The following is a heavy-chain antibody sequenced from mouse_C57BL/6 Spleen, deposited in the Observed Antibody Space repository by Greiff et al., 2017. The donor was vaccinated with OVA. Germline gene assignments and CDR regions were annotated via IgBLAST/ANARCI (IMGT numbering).Heavy chain of an antibody. D-gene: IGHD1-1*01. CDR3: ARYGYYGYWYFDV. CDR2: IRNKANGYTT. CDR1: GFTFTDYY. Sequence: EVKLVESGGGLVQPGGSLSLSCAASGFTFTDYYMSWVRQPPGKALEWLGFIRNKANGYTTEYSASVKGRFTISSDNSQSILYLQMNALIAEDSATYYCARYGYYGYWYFDVWGTGTTVTVSS. V-gene: IGHV7-3*01. J-gene: IGHJ1*03.